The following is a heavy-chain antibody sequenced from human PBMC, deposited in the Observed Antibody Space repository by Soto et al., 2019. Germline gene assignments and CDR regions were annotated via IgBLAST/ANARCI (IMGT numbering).Heavy chain of an antibody. Sequence: PSETLSLTCTVSGGSISSGGYYWSWIRQHPGKGLEWIGYIYYSGSTYYNPSLKSRVTISVDTSKNQFSLKLSSVTAADTAVYYCARAEDYGGNSGWFDPWGQGTLVTVSS. CDR2: IYYSGST. V-gene: IGHV4-31*03. J-gene: IGHJ5*02. CDR1: GGSISSGGYY. CDR3: ARAEDYGGNSGWFDP. D-gene: IGHD4-17*01.